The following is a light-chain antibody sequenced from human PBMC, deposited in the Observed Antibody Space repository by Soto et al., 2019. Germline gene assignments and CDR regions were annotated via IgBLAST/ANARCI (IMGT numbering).Light chain of an antibody. Sequence: QSVLTQPASVSGSPGQSITISCTGTSSDVGSYNLVSWYQQHPGKAPKLMIYEGSKRPSGVSNRFSGSKSGNTASLTISGLQAEDEAVYYCSSYESNSLSLYDSGPGTKVTDL. V-gene: IGLV2-23*01. CDR3: SSYESNSLSLYD. CDR2: EGS. CDR1: SSDVGSYNL. J-gene: IGLJ1*01.